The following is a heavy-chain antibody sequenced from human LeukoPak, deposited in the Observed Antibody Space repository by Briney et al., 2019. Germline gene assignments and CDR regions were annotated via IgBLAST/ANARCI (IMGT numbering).Heavy chain of an antibody. J-gene: IGHJ2*01. CDR2: IYYSGST. CDR1: GGSISSGDYY. CDR3: ARTYGDYLPLGYFDL. V-gene: IGHV4-30-4*08. Sequence: SETLSLTCTVSGGSISSGDYYWSWIRQPPGKGLEWIGYIYYSGSTYYNPSLKSRVTISVDTSKNQFSLKLSSVTAADTAVYYCARTYGDYLPLGYFDLWGRGTLVTASS. D-gene: IGHD4-17*01.